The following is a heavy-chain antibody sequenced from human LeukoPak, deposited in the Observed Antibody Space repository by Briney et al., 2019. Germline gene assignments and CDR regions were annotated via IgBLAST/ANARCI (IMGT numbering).Heavy chain of an antibody. CDR2: IYYSGST. CDR3: ASGVGRGAFDI. Sequence: SETLSLTCTVSGGSISSYYWSWIRQPPGKGLEWIGYIYYSGSTNYNPSLKSRVTISVDTSKNQFFLKLSSVTAADTAVYYCASGVGRGAFDIWGQGTMVTVSS. J-gene: IGHJ3*02. CDR1: GGSISSYY. D-gene: IGHD1-26*01. V-gene: IGHV4-59*01.